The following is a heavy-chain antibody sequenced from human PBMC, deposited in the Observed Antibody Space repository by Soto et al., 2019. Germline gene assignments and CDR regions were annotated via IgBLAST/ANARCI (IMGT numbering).Heavy chain of an antibody. CDR2: IVVGSGNT. V-gene: IGHV1-58*02. CDR3: AAGVSRGDYAFDY. CDR1: GFTFTSSA. Sequence: SVKVSCKASGFTFTSSAMQWVRQARGQRLEWIGWIVVGSGNTNYAQKFQERVTITRDMSTSTAYMELSSLRSEDTAVYYCAAGVSRGDYAFDYWGQGTLVTVSS. D-gene: IGHD4-17*01. J-gene: IGHJ4*02.